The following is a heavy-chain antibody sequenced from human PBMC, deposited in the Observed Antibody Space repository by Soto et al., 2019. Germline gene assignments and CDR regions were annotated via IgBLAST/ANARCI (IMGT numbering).Heavy chain of an antibody. CDR1: GGSVSSGSHY. D-gene: IGHD1-1*01. CDR2: IYNSGIT. V-gene: IGHV4-61*01. Sequence: SETLSLTCTVSGGSVSSGSHYWSWIRQSPGKGLEWIGYIYNSGITKYNATLKSRVTIPVDTSKKQFSLRLRSVAAADTAVYYCVRDGTKTLRDWFDPWGQGISVTVSS. J-gene: IGHJ5*02. CDR3: VRDGTKTLRDWFDP.